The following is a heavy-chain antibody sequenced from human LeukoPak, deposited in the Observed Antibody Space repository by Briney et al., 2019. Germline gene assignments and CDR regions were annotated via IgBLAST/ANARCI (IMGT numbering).Heavy chain of an antibody. CDR3: ARVPISTTARGYFDY. Sequence: KASETLSLTCTVSGGSVSSGSYYWSWIRQPPGKGLERIGYIYYSGSTTYNPSLKSRVTISVDTSKNKFSLKLSSVTAADTAVYYCARVPISTTARGYFDYWGQGTLVTVSS. CDR2: IYYSGST. CDR1: GGSVSSGSYY. J-gene: IGHJ4*02. V-gene: IGHV4-61*01. D-gene: IGHD4-17*01.